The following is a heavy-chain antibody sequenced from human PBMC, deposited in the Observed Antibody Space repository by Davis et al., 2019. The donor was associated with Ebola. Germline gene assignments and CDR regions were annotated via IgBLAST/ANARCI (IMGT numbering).Heavy chain of an antibody. J-gene: IGHJ4*02. CDR3: ARAFSSGSITPFDY. D-gene: IGHD3-22*01. CDR2: INHSGST. CDR1: GGPTSSSNW. V-gene: IGHV4-4*02. Sequence: MPSETLSLTCAVSGGPTSSSNWWSWVRQPPGKGLEWIGEINHSGSTNYIPSLKSRVTISVDTSKNQFSLKLSSVTAADTAVYYCARAFSSGSITPFDYWGQGTLVTVSS.